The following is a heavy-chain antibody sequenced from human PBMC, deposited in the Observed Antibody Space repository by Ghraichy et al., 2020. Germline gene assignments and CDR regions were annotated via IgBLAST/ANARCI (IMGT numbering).Heavy chain of an antibody. V-gene: IGHV4-59*01. Sequence: SETLSLTCTVSGGSISSYYWSWIRQPPGKGLEWIGYIYYSGSTNYNPSLKSRVTISVDTSKNQFSLKLSSVTAADTAVYYCARFRGGYKANWFDPWGQGTLVTVSS. CDR2: IYYSGST. CDR3: ARFRGGYKANWFDP. J-gene: IGHJ5*02. CDR1: GGSISSYY. D-gene: IGHD1-14*01.